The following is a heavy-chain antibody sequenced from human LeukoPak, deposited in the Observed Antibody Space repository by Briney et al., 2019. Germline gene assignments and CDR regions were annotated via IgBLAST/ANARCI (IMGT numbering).Heavy chain of an antibody. CDR3: ARDVSVAGLDY. J-gene: IGHJ4*02. CDR1: GGSFSGYY. V-gene: IGHV4-34*01. Sequence: PSETLSLTCAVYGGSFSGYYWSWIRQPPGKGLEWIGEINHSGSTNYNPSLKSRVTISVDTSKNQFSQKMSSVTAADTAVYYCARDVSVAGLDYWGQGTLVTVSS. CDR2: INHSGST. D-gene: IGHD6-19*01.